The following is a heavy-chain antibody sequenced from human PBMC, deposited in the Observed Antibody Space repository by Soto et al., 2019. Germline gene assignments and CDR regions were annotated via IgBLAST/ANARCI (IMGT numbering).Heavy chain of an antibody. CDR3: SVAPLGLHSREMGYYFDY. CDR1: AGTFNNYA. V-gene: IGHV1-69*01. J-gene: IGHJ4*02. CDR2: INPFARRA. D-gene: IGHD7-27*01. Sequence: QVQLVQSGAEVKKPGSSVKVSCKASAGTFNNYAMTWVRQAPGQGLEWLGGINPFARRANYAPEFQGRVTITADESTTTAYMELSSLRSEDTAVYYCSVAPLGLHSREMGYYFDYWGPGTLVTVSS.